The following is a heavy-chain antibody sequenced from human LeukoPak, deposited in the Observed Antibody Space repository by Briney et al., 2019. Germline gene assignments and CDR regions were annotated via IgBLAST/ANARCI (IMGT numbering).Heavy chain of an antibody. CDR2: ISYDGSNK. V-gene: IGHV3-30-3*01. Sequence: GGSLRLSCVGSAFTFSDYWMNWVRQAPGKGLEWVAVISYDGSNKYYADSVKGRFTISRDNSKNTLYLQMNSLRAEDTAVYYCRKVVAFDAFDIWGQGTMVTVSS. CDR1: AFTFSDYW. CDR3: RKVVAFDAFDI. J-gene: IGHJ3*02. D-gene: IGHD3-22*01.